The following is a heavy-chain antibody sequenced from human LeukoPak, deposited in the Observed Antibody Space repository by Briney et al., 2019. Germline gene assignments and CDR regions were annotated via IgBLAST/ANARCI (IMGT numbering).Heavy chain of an antibody. CDR3: AREYSGYPGRFDP. V-gene: IGHV1-18*01. J-gene: IGHJ5*02. CDR2: ISAYNGNT. Sequence: GASVTVSCKASGYTFTSYGISWVRQAPGQGLEWMGWISAYNGNTNYAQKLQGRLTMTTDTSTSTAYMELRSLRTDDTAVYYCAREYSGYPGRFDPWSQGTLVTVSS. D-gene: IGHD5-12*01. CDR1: GYTFTSYG.